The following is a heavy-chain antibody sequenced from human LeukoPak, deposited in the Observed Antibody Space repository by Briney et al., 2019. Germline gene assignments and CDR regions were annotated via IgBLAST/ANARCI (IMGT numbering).Heavy chain of an antibody. CDR2: IGPFSSTI. CDR3: ARVDGPTVTTMFFDS. V-gene: IGHV3-48*01. J-gene: IGHJ4*02. D-gene: IGHD4-17*01. CDR1: GFTFSRHG. Sequence: GGSLRLSCAASGFTFSRHGMICVRQAPGKGLEWLSYIGPFSSTIYYADSVRDRFTISRDDAKNSLYLQMNSLRAEDTAVYYCARVDGPTVTTMFFDSWGPGTLVTVSS.